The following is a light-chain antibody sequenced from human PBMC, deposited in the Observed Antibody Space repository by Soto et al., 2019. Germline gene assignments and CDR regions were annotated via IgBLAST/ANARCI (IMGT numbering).Light chain of an antibody. V-gene: IGLV2-14*02. CDR1: SNDVGRYNL. CDR2: EAT. Sequence: QSVLTQPASVSGSPEQSITISCTGTSNDVGRYNLVSWYQQHPGKAPKVMIYEATKRPSGVSNRFSASKSGNTASLTVSGLQAEDEADYYCSSYAGSNMGVFGTGTKLTVL. J-gene: IGLJ1*01. CDR3: SSYAGSNMGV.